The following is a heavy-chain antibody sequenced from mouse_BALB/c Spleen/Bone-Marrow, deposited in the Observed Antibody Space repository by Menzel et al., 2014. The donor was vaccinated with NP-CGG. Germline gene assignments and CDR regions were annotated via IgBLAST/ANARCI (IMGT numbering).Heavy chain of an antibody. CDR3: ARKDYGSRGGYFDV. Sequence: VQRVESGPGLVSPSQSLSITCTVSGFSLTSYGVHWVRQPPGKGLEWLGLIWAGGSTNYNSALMSRLSISKDNSKSQVFLKMNSLQTDDTAMYYCARKDYGSRGGYFDVWGAGTTVTVSS. CDR1: GFSLTSYG. CDR2: IWAGGST. J-gene: IGHJ1*01. V-gene: IGHV2-9*02. D-gene: IGHD1-1*01.